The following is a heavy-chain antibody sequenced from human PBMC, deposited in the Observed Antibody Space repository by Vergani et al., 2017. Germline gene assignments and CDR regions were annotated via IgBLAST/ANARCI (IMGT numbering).Heavy chain of an antibody. D-gene: IGHD3-22*01. Sequence: QVQLVQSGAEVKKPGSSVKASCKASGGTFSSYAISWVRQAPGQGLEWMGGIIPIFGTANYAQKFQGRVTITADGSPSTAYMELSSLGSEDTAVYYCAGYYYDSSGYRPDYYYYMDVWGKGTTVTVSS. J-gene: IGHJ6*03. CDR3: AGYYYDSSGYRPDYYYYMDV. CDR1: GGTFSSYA. V-gene: IGHV1-69*01. CDR2: IIPIFGTA.